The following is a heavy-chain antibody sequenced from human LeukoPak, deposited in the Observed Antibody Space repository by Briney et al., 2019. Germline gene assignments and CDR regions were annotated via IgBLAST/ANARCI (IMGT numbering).Heavy chain of an antibody. Sequence: GGSLRLSCAASGFTFNNYAMSWVRQAPGKGLEGVSAILGSGRSAYYADSVKGRFTISRDNSKNSLFLQMNSLRVEDTALYYCSKWGDYDVLTGYYDSDFWGQGTLVTVSA. J-gene: IGHJ4*02. D-gene: IGHD3-9*01. V-gene: IGHV3-23*01. CDR3: SKWGDYDVLTGYYDSDF. CDR2: ILGSGRSA. CDR1: GFTFNNYA.